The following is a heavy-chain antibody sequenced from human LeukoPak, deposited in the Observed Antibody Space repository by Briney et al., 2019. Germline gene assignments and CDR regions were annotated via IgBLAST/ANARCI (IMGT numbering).Heavy chain of an antibody. Sequence: GGSLRLSCAASGFTFSSYAMCWVRQAPGKGLEWVSAISGSGGSTYSADSVKGRFTIYRDNYKHTLYLKMNSLRAEDTAVYYCATRRDGYNSVDYWGQGTLVTVSS. CDR3: ATRRDGYNSVDY. D-gene: IGHD5-24*01. CDR1: GFTFSSYA. V-gene: IGHV3-23*01. J-gene: IGHJ4*02. CDR2: ISGSGGST.